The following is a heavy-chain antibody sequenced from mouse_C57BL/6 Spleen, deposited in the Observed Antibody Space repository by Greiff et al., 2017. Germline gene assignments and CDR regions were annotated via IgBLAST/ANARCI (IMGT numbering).Heavy chain of an antibody. CDR2: IDPSDSYT. V-gene: IGHV1-69*01. Sequence: VQLQQPGAELVMPGASVKLSCKASGYTFTSYWMHWVKQRPGQGLEWIGEIDPSDSYTNYNQKFKGKSTLTVDKSSSTAYMQLSSLTSEDSAVYYCARFWVYAMDYWGQGTSVTVSS. D-gene: IGHD4-1*01. CDR3: ARFWVYAMDY. J-gene: IGHJ4*01. CDR1: GYTFTSYW.